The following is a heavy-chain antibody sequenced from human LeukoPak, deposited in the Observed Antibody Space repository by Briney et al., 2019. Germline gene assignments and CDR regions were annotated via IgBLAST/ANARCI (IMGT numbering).Heavy chain of an antibody. Sequence: WASVKVSCKASGGTFSSYAISWVRQAPGQRPEWMGWINAGNGNTKYSQKFQDRVSLTRDTSASAAYMELSRLTPEDTAVYYCTTSVSEGDEDGILTGFNYWGQGTLVTVSS. CDR1: GGTFSSYA. D-gene: IGHD3-9*01. CDR2: INAGNGNT. J-gene: IGHJ4*02. V-gene: IGHV1-3*01. CDR3: TTSVSEGDEDGILTGFNY.